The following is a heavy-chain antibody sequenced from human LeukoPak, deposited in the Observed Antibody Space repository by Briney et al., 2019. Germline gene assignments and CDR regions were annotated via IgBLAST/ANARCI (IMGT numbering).Heavy chain of an antibody. CDR1: GGSFSGYY. V-gene: IGHV4-34*01. Sequence: SETLSLTCAVYGGSFSGYYWSWIRQPPGKGLEWIGEINHSGSTNYSPSLKSRVTISVDTSKNQFSLKLSSVTAADTAVYYCARRPAAIRRMGAFDYWGQGTLVTVSS. CDR3: ARRPAAIRRMGAFDY. J-gene: IGHJ4*02. D-gene: IGHD2-2*02. CDR2: INHSGST.